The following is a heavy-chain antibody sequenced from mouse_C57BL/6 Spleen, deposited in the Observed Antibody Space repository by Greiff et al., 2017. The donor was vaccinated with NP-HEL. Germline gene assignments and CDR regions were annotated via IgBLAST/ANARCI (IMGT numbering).Heavy chain of an antibody. CDR2: IDPNSGGT. CDR1: GYTFTSYW. D-gene: IGHD2-4*01. V-gene: IGHV1-72*01. CDR3: AKRWYDYDGVRYFDY. J-gene: IGHJ2*01. Sequence: QVQLQQPGAELVKPGASVKLSCKASGYTFTSYWMHWVKQRPGRGLEWIGRIDPNSGGTKYNEKFKSKATLTVDKPSSTAYMQLSSLTSEDSAVYSCAKRWYDYDGVRYFDYWGQGTTLTVSS.